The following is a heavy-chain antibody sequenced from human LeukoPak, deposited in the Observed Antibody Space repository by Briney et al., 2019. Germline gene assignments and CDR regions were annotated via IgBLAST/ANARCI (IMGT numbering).Heavy chain of an antibody. CDR2: VTPSGDPT. J-gene: IGHJ4*02. CDR3: AKDSGWIQFIE. CDR1: GFSFSASG. D-gene: IGHD5-24*01. Sequence: GGSLRLSCAGSGFSFSASGMNWVRQAPGKGLEWVSGVTPSGDPTYYADSVKGRFIISRDNSKTTMYLQMNSLRAEDTGVYYCAKDSGWIQFIEWGQGTSVTVSS. V-gene: IGHV3-23*01.